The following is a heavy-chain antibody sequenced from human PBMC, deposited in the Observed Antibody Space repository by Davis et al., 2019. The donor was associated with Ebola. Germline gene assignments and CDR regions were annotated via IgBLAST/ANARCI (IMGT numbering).Heavy chain of an antibody. CDR3: ARGYDY. V-gene: IGHV1-69*04. J-gene: IGHJ4*02. CDR1: GGTFSSYA. CDR2: IIPILGIA. Sequence: SVKVSCKASGGTFSSYAISWVRQAPGQGLEWMGRIIPILGIANYAQKFQGRVTMTRDTSTSTVYMELSSLRSEDTAVYYCARGYDYWGQGTLVTVSS.